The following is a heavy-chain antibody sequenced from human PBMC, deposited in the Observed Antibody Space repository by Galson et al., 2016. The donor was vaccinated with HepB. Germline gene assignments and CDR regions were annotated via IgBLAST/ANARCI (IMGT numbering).Heavy chain of an antibody. Sequence: SLRLSCAASGFTFSSYTMNWVRQAPGKGLEWVSSISGSGNSIYNADLVKGRFTISRDNAKNSLYLQMSSLRAEDTAMYYCARSMLTGTPLNDYWGQGILVTVSS. J-gene: IGHJ4*02. D-gene: IGHD3-9*01. CDR3: ARSMLTGTPLNDY. V-gene: IGHV3-21*06. CDR2: ISGSGNSI. CDR1: GFTFSSYT.